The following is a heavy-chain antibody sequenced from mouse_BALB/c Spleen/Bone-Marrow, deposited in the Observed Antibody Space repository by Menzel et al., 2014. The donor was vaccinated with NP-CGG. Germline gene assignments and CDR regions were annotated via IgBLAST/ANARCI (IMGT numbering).Heavy chain of an antibody. CDR3: ARSRFPDYGTSPFDY. Sequence: EVQRVESGGGLVQPGGSRKLSCATSGFNFQTFGMRWVRRAPEKGLEWVAYISSGSSTIYYGDTVRGRFTISRDNPKKTLFLQMTSLRSEDTAMYFCARSRFPDYGTSPFDYWGQGTPLTVSS. V-gene: IGHV5-17*02. CDR1: GFNFQTFG. CDR2: ISSGSSTI. J-gene: IGHJ2*01. D-gene: IGHD1-1*01.